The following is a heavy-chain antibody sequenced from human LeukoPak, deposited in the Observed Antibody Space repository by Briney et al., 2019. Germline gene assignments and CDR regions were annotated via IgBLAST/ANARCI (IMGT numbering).Heavy chain of an antibody. CDR3: VRDRAYFDSSGFYNLDY. V-gene: IGHV3-7*01. Sequence: GGSLRLSCASSGFTFSDHWMSWVRQAPGKGLEWVANIKRDGSEKYYVDSVKGRFTISRDNAKNSLYLQMNSLRAEDTAVYYCVRDRAYFDSSGFYNLDYWGQGTLVTVSS. CDR1: GFTFSDHW. J-gene: IGHJ4*02. D-gene: IGHD3-22*01. CDR2: IKRDGSEK.